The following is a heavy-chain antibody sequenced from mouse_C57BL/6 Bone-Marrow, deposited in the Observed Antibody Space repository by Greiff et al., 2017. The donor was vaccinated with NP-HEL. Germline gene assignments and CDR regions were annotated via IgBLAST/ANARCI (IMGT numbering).Heavy chain of an antibody. V-gene: IGHV5-6*01. CDR2: ISSGGSYT. CDR1: GFTFSSYG. Sequence: EVQLVESGADLVKPGGSLKLSCAASGFTFSSYGMSWVRQTPDKRLEWVATISSGGSYTYYPDSVKGRFTISGDNSKNTLYLQMSSLTSEDTAMYYCASPRLTTVYALDDWGQGTTVTVAS. J-gene: IGHJ4*01. D-gene: IGHD1-1*01. CDR3: ASPRLTTVYALDD.